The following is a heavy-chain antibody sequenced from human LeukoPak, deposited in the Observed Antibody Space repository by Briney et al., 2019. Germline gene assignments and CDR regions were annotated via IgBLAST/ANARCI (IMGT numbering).Heavy chain of an antibody. CDR3: TTLGYYYDSSGYTYYFDY. V-gene: IGHV3-15*01. Sequence: GGSLRLSCAASGFTFSNAWMSWVRQAPGKGLEWDGRIKSKTDGGTTDYAAPVKGRFTISRDDSKNTLYLQMNSLKTEDTAVYYCTTLGYYYDSSGYTYYFDYWGQGTLVTVSS. CDR1: GFTFSNAW. CDR2: IKSKTDGGTT. D-gene: IGHD3-22*01. J-gene: IGHJ4*02.